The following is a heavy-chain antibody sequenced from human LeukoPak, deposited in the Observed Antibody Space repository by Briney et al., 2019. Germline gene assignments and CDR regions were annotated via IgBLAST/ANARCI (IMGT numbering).Heavy chain of an antibody. CDR2: IIPVLNIT. Sequence: SVKVSCKTSGGTFSSSAITWLRQAPGQGREWMGRIIPVLNITTYAQKFQGSVTITADTSTSTVYMELSSLRSEETAVYYCARDQGLTAPPPYGLDVWGQGTTVIVSS. CDR1: GGTFSSSA. CDR3: ARDQGLTAPPPYGLDV. J-gene: IGHJ6*02. D-gene: IGHD5-18*01. V-gene: IGHV1-69*04.